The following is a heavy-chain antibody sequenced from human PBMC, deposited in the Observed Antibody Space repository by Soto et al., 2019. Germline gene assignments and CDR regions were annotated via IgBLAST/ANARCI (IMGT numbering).Heavy chain of an antibody. V-gene: IGHV3-30*03. CDR3: TTLLPGYKRNSRTGAGGMDV. Sequence: QVQLVESGGGVVQPGRSLRLSCVASGLSFSNYGTHWVRQAPGKALEWVALLSYDGSKEYYTDSVKGRFTISKDSSKNTLYLQMDSLRAEDTAMYYCTTLLPGYKRNSRTGAGGMDVWGQGTTVTVSS. CDR1: GLSFSNYG. D-gene: IGHD1-20*01. J-gene: IGHJ6*02. CDR2: LSYDGSKE.